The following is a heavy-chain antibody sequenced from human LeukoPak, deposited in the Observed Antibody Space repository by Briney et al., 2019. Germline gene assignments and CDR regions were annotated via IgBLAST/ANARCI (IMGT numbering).Heavy chain of an antibody. V-gene: IGHV1-2*02. Sequence: ASVKVSCKASEDSFTGYYIHWVRQAPGQGPEWMGWINPHNGGAKYADRLQGRVTMTRDTSIGTAYMELSRLRSDDTAVYYCARGGAGSAYYGWDFFRFDYWGQGTPVTVSS. D-gene: IGHD4-17*01. CDR2: INPHNGGA. J-gene: IGHJ4*02. CDR3: ARGGAGSAYYGWDFFRFDY. CDR1: EDSFTGYY.